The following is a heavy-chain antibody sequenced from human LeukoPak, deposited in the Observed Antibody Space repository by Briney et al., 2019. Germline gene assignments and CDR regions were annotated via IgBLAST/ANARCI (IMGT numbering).Heavy chain of an antibody. J-gene: IGHJ3*01. CDR1: GFTFSSYS. CDR3: ARGYSGYDLIAGL. D-gene: IGHD5-12*01. CDR2: ISSSSSYI. Sequence: PGGSLRLSCAASGFTFSSYSMNWVRQAPGKGLEWVSSISSSSSYIYYADSVKGRFTISRDNAKNSLYLQMNSLRAEDTAVYYCARGYSGYDLIAGLWGQGTMVTVSS. V-gene: IGHV3-21*01.